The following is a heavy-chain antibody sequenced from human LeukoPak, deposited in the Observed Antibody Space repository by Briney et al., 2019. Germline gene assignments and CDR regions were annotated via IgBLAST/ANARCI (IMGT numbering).Heavy chain of an antibody. D-gene: IGHD2-2*02. CDR1: GYTFTGYY. Sequence: ASVKASCKASGYTFTGYYMHWVRQAPGQGLEWMGWINPNSGGTNYAQKFQGRVTMTRDTSISTAYMELSRLRSDDTAVYYCARDRSDIVVVPAAIDYWGQGTLVTVSS. J-gene: IGHJ4*02. CDR3: ARDRSDIVVVPAAIDY. CDR2: INPNSGGT. V-gene: IGHV1-2*02.